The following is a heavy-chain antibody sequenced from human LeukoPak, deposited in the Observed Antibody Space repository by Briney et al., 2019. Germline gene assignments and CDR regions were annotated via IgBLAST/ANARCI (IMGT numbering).Heavy chain of an antibody. Sequence: PGGSLRLSCAASGFTFSSYGMSWVRQAPGKGLEWVSAISGSGGSTYYADSVKGRFTISRDNSKNTLYLQMNSLRAEDTAVYYCTRDHSPAVAPKDAFDIWGQGTMVTVSS. D-gene: IGHD4-23*01. CDR1: GFTFSSYG. V-gene: IGHV3-23*01. CDR3: TRDHSPAVAPKDAFDI. J-gene: IGHJ3*02. CDR2: ISGSGGST.